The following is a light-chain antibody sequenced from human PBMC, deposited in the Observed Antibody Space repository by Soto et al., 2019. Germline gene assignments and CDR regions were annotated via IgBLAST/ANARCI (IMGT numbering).Light chain of an antibody. V-gene: IGKV3-20*01. J-gene: IGKJ1*01. Sequence: EIVLTKSPGTLSLSPGERATLSCRASQSVSSSYLAWYQQKPGQAPRLLINGASSRATGIPDRFSGSGSGTDFTLTISRLEPEDFAVYYCQQDGSSPWTFGQGTKVDIK. CDR3: QQDGSSPWT. CDR2: GAS. CDR1: QSVSSSY.